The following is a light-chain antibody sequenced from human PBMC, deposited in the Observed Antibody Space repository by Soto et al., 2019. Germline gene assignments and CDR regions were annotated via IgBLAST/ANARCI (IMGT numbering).Light chain of an antibody. J-gene: IGKJ1*01. Sequence: EIVLTQSPGTLSLSPGERATLSCRASQSVSSDYVAWYQQKPGQAPRLLMYAASSRATGVPDRFSGSGSATDFTLTISRLEPEDFAVYYCQQYGSSPWTFGQGTKVEIK. CDR1: QSVSSDY. CDR3: QQYGSSPWT. CDR2: AAS. V-gene: IGKV3-20*01.